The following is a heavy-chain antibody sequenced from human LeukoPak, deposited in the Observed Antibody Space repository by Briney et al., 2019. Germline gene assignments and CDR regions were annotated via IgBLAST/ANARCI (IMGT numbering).Heavy chain of an antibody. CDR2: IKSKTDGGTT. J-gene: IGHJ3*02. CDR1: GFTFSNAW. V-gene: IGHV3-15*01. Sequence: GGSLRLSCAASGFTFSNAWMSWVRRAPGKGLEWVGRIKSKTDGGTTDYAAPVKGRFAISRNDSKNTLYLQMNSLETEDTAVYYCTTDLSLYRDAFDIWGQGTMVTVSS. D-gene: IGHD1-14*01. CDR3: TTDLSLYRDAFDI.